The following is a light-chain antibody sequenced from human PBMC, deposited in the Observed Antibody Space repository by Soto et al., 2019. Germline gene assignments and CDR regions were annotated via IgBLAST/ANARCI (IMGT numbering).Light chain of an antibody. CDR1: SSDVGSYNL. Sequence: QSALTQPASVSGSPGQSITISCTGTSSDVGSYNLVSWYQQHPGKAPKLMIYEGSKRPSGVSNRFSGSKSGNTASLTISGLQAEDEADYYCCSYAGSSTVVFGGGPKQTVL. V-gene: IGLV2-23*01. CDR2: EGS. CDR3: CSYAGSSTVV. J-gene: IGLJ2*01.